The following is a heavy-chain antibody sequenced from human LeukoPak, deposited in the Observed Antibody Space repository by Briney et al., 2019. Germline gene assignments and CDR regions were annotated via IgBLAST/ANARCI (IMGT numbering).Heavy chain of an antibody. J-gene: IGHJ4*02. D-gene: IGHD5-18*01. CDR1: GGSIDNSNYY. CDR2: IYYSGST. V-gene: IGHV4-61*05. Sequence: PSETLSLTCTVSGGSIDNSNYYWGWIRQPPGKGLEWIGYIYYSGSTNYNPSLKSRVTISVDTSKNQFSLKLSSVTAADTAVYYCARGGGYSYGYADYWGQGTLVTVSS. CDR3: ARGGGYSYGYADY.